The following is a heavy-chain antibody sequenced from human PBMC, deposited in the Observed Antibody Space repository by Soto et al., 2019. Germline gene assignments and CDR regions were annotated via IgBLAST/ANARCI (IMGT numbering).Heavy chain of an antibody. CDR3: ARDGIVVVPAGYYYYGMDV. CDR2: IIPIFGTA. Sequence: ASVKVSCKASGGTFSSYAISWVRQAPGQGLEWMGGIIPIFGTANYAQKFQGRVTITADESTSTVYMELSSLRSEDTAVYYCARDGIVVVPAGYYYYGMDVWGQGTTVTVSS. J-gene: IGHJ6*02. CDR1: GGTFSSYA. D-gene: IGHD2-2*01. V-gene: IGHV1-69*13.